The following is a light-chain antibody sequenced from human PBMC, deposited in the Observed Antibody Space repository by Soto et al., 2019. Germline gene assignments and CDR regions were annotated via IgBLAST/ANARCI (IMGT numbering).Light chain of an antibody. CDR2: VNSDGSH. J-gene: IGLJ2*01. CDR3: QTWDTGIVL. CDR1: SGHSNYA. V-gene: IGLV4-69*01. Sequence: QLVLTQSPSASASLGASVKLTCTLSSGHSNYAIAWHQQLPEKGPRYLMKVNSDGSHSKGDGIPDRVSGSSSGAERYLTSSSLQSEDEADYYCQTWDTGIVLFGGGTKLTVL.